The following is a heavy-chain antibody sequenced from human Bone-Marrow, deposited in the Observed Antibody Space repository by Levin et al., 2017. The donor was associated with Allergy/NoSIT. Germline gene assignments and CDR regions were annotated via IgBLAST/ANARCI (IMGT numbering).Heavy chain of an antibody. CDR2: ISGSGSST. CDR3: AKGAGWVAGAVALI. Sequence: GGSLRLSCAASGFTFSRYGMSWVRQAPGRGLEWVSAISGSGSSTYYADSVKGRFTISRDNSKTTLYLQMNSLRAEDTAVYYCAKGAGWVAGAVALIWGQGTLVTVSS. D-gene: IGHD6-19*01. CDR1: GFTFSRYG. J-gene: IGHJ4*02. V-gene: IGHV3-23*01.